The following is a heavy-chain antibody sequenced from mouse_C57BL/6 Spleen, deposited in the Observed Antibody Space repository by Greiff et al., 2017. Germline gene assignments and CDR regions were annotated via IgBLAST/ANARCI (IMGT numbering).Heavy chain of an antibody. J-gene: IGHJ2*01. CDR1: GFNIKDYY. V-gene: IGHV14-1*01. Sequence: VQLQQSGAELVRPGASVKLSCTASGFNIKDYYMHWVKQRPEQGLEWIGRIDPEDGDTEYAPKFQGKATMPADTSSNTAYLPLSSLTSEDTAVYYCTTEVLRFYFDYWGQGTTLTVSS. CDR3: TTEVLRFYFDY. D-gene: IGHD1-1*01. CDR2: IDPEDGDT.